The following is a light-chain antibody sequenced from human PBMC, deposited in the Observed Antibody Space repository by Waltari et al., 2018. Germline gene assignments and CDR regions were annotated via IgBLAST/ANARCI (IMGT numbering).Light chain of an antibody. CDR3: SSYTSIIPPFL. CDR1: CSDLGGYSF. Sequence: QSALTQPASVSGSPGQSITISCTRSCSDLGGYSFVSWYQQHPGKAPKLMIYDVSHRHSGGSNRCSGSKTGNTATLTISGHRLEDEADYYCSSYTSIIPPFLIGTGTKVTVL. V-gene: IGLV2-14*01. J-gene: IGLJ1*01. CDR2: DVS.